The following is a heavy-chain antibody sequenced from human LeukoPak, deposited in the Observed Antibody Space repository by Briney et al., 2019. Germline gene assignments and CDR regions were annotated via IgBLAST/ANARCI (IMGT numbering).Heavy chain of an antibody. V-gene: IGHV3-48*01. D-gene: IGHD6-19*01. Sequence: GGSLRLSCAASGFTFSGYIMNWVRQAPGKGLEWVSFIGTSGNTTYYADSVKGRFTVSRDNAKNSLYLQMNSLRADDTAVYYCARDQWLDYWGQGTLVTVSS. CDR1: GFTFSGYI. CDR2: IGTSGNTT. CDR3: ARDQWLDY. J-gene: IGHJ4*02.